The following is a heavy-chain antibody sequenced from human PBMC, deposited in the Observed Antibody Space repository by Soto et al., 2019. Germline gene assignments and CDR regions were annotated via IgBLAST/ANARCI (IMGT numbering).Heavy chain of an antibody. V-gene: IGHV3-74*02. Sequence: EVQLVESGGGLVRPGGSLSLSCAASGFTFSSYWMHWVRQAPGKGLVWVSRMNEDGGTTDYADSVKGRFTISRDNAKNTLYLQMHSLRVEDTAVYYCASDLSGRADVWGQGTTVTVSS. CDR1: GFTFSSYW. D-gene: IGHD3-10*01. CDR2: MNEDGGTT. J-gene: IGHJ6*02. CDR3: ASDLSGRADV.